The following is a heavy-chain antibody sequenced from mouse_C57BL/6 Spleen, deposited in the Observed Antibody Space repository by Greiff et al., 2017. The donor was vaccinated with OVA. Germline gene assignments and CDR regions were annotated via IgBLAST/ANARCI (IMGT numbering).Heavy chain of an antibody. J-gene: IGHJ2*01. Sequence: QVQLKESGAELVRPGTSVKVSCKASGYAFTNYLIEWVKQRPGQGLEWIGVSNPGSGGTNYNEKFKGKATLTADKSSSTAYMQLSSLTSEDSAVYFCARGGNPFDYWGQGTTLTVSS. CDR1: GYAFTNYL. CDR3: ARGGNPFDY. D-gene: IGHD2-1*01. CDR2: SNPGSGGT. V-gene: IGHV1-54*01.